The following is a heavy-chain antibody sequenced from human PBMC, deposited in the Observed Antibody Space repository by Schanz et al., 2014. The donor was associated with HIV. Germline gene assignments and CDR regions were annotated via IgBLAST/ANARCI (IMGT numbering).Heavy chain of an antibody. D-gene: IGHD3-16*01. CDR3: ARLKTNVFDPTFYFDA. CDR2: INHGGNT. J-gene: IGHJ4*02. CDR1: GASFSDDL. Sequence: QVRLQQWGAGLLKPSETLSLTCAVYGASFSDDLWTWIRQPPGKGLEWIGEINHGGNTNYNPSLRSRVTMSVDTSKRQFSLNLTSVTAADTAIYYCARLKTNVFDPTFYFDAWGPGNLVTVSA. V-gene: IGHV4-34*01.